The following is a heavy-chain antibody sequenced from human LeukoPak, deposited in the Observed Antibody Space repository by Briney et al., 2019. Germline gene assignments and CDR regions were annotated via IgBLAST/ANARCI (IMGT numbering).Heavy chain of an antibody. CDR1: GYSFTSYW. CDR2: IYPGDSDT. CDR3: ARRGDSDFRID. D-gene: IGHD2-21*02. Sequence: GESLKISCKGPGYSFTSYWIGWVRQMPGKGLEWMGIIYPGDSDTRYSPSFQGQVTISADTSISAAYLQWNSLEASDTAIYYCARRGDSDFRIDWGQGTLVTVSS. V-gene: IGHV5-51*01. J-gene: IGHJ4*02.